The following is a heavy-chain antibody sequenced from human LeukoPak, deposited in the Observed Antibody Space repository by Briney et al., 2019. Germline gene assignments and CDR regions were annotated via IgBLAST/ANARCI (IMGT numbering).Heavy chain of an antibody. CDR3: ARESYCSSTSCYIFVFDY. J-gene: IGHJ4*02. CDR1: GGSISSHY. Sequence: SETLSLTCTVSGGSISSHYWSWIRQPAGKGLEWIGRIYTSGSTNYNPSLKSRVTMSVDTSKDQFSLKLSSVTAADTAVYYCARESYCSSTSCYIFVFDYWGQGTLVTVSS. CDR2: IYTSGST. V-gene: IGHV4-4*07. D-gene: IGHD2-2*02.